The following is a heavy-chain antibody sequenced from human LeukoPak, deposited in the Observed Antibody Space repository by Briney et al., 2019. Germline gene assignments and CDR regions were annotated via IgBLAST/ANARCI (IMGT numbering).Heavy chain of an antibody. J-gene: IGHJ4*02. D-gene: IGHD3-22*01. Sequence: GGSLRLSCAASGFTFNSYAMTWVRQAPGKGLEWVSCITGSGGSTYYADSVKGRFTISRDNSKNTLYLQMNSLTAEDTAVYYCAKVGGSSCYLDYWGQATLVTVSS. V-gene: IGHV3-23*01. CDR1: GFTFNSYA. CDR2: ITGSGGST. CDR3: AKVGGSSCYLDY.